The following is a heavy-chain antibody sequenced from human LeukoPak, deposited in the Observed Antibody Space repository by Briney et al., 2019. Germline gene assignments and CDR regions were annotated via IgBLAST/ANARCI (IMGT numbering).Heavy chain of an antibody. Sequence: PGGSLRLSCAASGFTFSTYSMNWVRQAPGKGLEWVSYISSGSSAIYYADSVKGRFTVSRDNTKNSLYLQMNSLRAEDTALYYCARASAPPTYYYYYGMDVWGQGTTVTVSS. CDR3: ARASAPPTYYYYYGMDV. V-gene: IGHV3-48*04. CDR1: GFTFSTYS. J-gene: IGHJ6*02. CDR2: ISSGSSAI.